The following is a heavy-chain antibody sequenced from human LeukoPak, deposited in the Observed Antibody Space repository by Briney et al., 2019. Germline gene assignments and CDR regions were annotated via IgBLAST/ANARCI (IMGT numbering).Heavy chain of an antibody. Sequence: ASVKVSCKASGFTSTNFAVQWVRQARGQRLEWIGWIIVGSGATKCAQDFQERVTVTRDLSTSTLYMELRSLTSEDTAVYYCAADLSNPRMGASYLDSWGQGTLVTVSS. CDR3: AADLSNPRMGASYLDS. D-gene: IGHD3-16*01. V-gene: IGHV1-58*01. CDR1: GFTSTNFA. CDR2: IIVGSGAT. J-gene: IGHJ4*02.